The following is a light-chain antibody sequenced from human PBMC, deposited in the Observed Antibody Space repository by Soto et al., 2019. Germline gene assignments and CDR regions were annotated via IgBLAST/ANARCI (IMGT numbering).Light chain of an antibody. CDR3: SPYTSSSTLNYV. V-gene: IGLV2-14*01. Sequence: QSVLTQPASVSGSPGQSITISCTGTSSDIGNYNYVSWYQQHPGKAPKLMIYEVSNRPSGVSNRFSGSKSGNTASLTISGLQAEDEADYYCSPYTSSSTLNYVFGTGTKVTVL. J-gene: IGLJ1*01. CDR2: EVS. CDR1: SSDIGNYNY.